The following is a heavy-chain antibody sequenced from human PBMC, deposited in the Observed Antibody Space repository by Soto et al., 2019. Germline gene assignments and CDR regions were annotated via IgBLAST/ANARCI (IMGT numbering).Heavy chain of an antibody. CDR3: ARDDYGGNSHNNWAYYYYGMDV. CDR1: GFTFSSYG. J-gene: IGHJ6*02. D-gene: IGHD4-17*01. CDR2: IWYDGSNK. Sequence: GGSLRLSCAASGFTFSSYGMHWVRQAPGKGLEWVAVIWYDGSNKYYADSVKGRFTISRDNSKNTLYLQMNSLRAEDTAVYYCARDDYGGNSHNNWAYYYYGMDVWGQGTTVTVSS. V-gene: IGHV3-33*01.